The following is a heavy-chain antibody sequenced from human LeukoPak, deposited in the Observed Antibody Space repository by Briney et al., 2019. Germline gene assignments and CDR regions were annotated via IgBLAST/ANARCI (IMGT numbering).Heavy chain of an antibody. CDR1: GFTFSSYS. Sequence: GGSLRLSCAASGFTFSSYSMNWVRQAPGKGLEWVSSISSSSSYIYYADSVKGRFTISRDNSKNTLYLQMNSLRAEDTAVYYCAREGGYDFDYFDYWGQGTLVTVSS. CDR3: AREGGYDFDYFDY. V-gene: IGHV3-21*01. J-gene: IGHJ4*02. D-gene: IGHD5-12*01. CDR2: ISSSSSYI.